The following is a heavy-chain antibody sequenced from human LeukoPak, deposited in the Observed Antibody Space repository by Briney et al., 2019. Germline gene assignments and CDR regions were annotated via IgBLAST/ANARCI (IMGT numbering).Heavy chain of an antibody. CDR2: ISSSGSTI. V-gene: IGHV3-48*03. CDR1: GFTFSSYE. CDR3: ARDAGAFDI. J-gene: IGHJ3*02. Sequence: GGSLRLSCAASGFTFSSYEMNWVRQAPGKGLEWVSYISSSGSTIYYADSVKGRFTISRDNSKNTLYLQMNSLRAEDTAVYYCARDAGAFDIWGQGTMVTVSS.